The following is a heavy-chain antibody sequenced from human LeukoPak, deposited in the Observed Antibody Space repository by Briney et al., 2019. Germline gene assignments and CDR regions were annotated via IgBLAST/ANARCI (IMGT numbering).Heavy chain of an antibody. CDR1: GYTFTSYD. Sequence: GASVKVSCEASGYTFTSYDINWVRQATGQGLEWMGWMNPNSGNTGYAQKFQGRVTMTRNTSISTAYMELSSLRSEDTAVYYCARGRTGDRYYYYGMDVWGQGTTVTVSS. CDR2: MNPNSGNT. V-gene: IGHV1-8*01. D-gene: IGHD7-27*01. CDR3: ARGRTGDRYYYYGMDV. J-gene: IGHJ6*02.